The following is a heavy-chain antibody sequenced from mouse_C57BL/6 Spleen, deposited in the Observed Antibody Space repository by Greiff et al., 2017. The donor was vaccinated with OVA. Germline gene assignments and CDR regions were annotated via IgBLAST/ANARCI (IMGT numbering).Heavy chain of an antibody. Sequence: EVKLMESGPGLVKPSQSLSLTCSVTGYSITSGYYWHWIRQFPGNKLEWMGYISYDGSNNYNPSLKNRISITRDTSKNQFFLKLNSVTTEDTATYYCAREGEGSFDYWGQGTTLTVSS. CDR3: AREGEGSFDY. CDR1: GYSITSGYY. J-gene: IGHJ2*01. CDR2: ISYDGSN. V-gene: IGHV3-6*01.